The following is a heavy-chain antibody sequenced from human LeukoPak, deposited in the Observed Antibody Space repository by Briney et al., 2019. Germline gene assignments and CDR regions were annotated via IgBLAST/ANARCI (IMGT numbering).Heavy chain of an antibody. Sequence: TGGSLRLSCAASGFTFSSYGMSWVRQAPGKGLEWIGEIYHSGTTNYNPSLKSRVTISEDKSKNQFSLKLSSVTAADTAVYYCARFLVRGYSYGLDYWGQGTLVTVSS. CDR1: GFTFSSYGM. J-gene: IGHJ4*02. D-gene: IGHD5-18*01. V-gene: IGHV4-4*02. CDR3: ARFLVRGYSYGLDY. CDR2: IYHSGTT.